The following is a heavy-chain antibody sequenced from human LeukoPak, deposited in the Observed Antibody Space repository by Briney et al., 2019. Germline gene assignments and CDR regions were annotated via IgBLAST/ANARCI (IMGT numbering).Heavy chain of an antibody. D-gene: IGHD1-26*01. J-gene: IGHJ6*02. Sequence: GGSLRLSCAASGFTFSSYATHWVRQAPGKGLEWVAVISYDGSNKYYADSVKGRFTISRDNSKNTLYLQMNSLRAEDTAVFYCARVVGSYYGMDVWGQGTTVTVSS. V-gene: IGHV3-30*04. CDR1: GFTFSSYA. CDR2: ISYDGSNK. CDR3: ARVVGSYYGMDV.